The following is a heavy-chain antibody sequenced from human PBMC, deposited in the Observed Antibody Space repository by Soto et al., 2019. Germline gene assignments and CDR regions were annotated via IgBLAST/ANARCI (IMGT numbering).Heavy chain of an antibody. CDR3: AKESETFDV. CDR2: IWVDGGSE. J-gene: IGHJ3*01. Sequence: QVQLVESGGGVVQPGDSLKLSCAASGFSFSNYFMHWVRQAPGKGLEWLACIWVDGGSEFHADSLKGRLTLSRDTSSNTMYIEMSRLRAEDTAVYYCAKESETFDVWGPETMVTVSS. V-gene: IGHV3-30*02. CDR1: GFSFSNYF.